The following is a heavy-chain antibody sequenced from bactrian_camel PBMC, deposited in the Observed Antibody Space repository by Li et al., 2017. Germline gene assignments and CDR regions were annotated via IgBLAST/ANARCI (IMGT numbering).Heavy chain of an antibody. CDR1: GFTFSNYD. Sequence: EVQLVESGGGLVQPGGSLRLSCAASGFTFSNYDMSWVRQAPGKERELVSSIFRDGSEQYADSVKGRFTISRDNTENAVSLQMNSLKPEDTATYYCNIGLCGTWPPGQDNYWGQGTQVTVS. V-gene: IGHV3S10*01. D-gene: IGHD5*01. CDR2: IFRDGSE. CDR3: NIGLCGTWPPGQDNY. J-gene: IGHJ4*01.